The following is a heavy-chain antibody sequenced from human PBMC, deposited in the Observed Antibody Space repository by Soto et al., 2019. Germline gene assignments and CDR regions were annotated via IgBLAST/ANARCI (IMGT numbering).Heavy chain of an antibody. CDR3: AKGRSSMIVVVMDY. D-gene: IGHD3-22*01. CDR1: GFNFDDYA. CDR2: ITWNSGHI. J-gene: IGHJ4*02. V-gene: IGHV3-9*01. Sequence: PGGSLRLSCVASGFNFDDYAMNWVRQVPGKGLEWVSGITWNSGHILYADSVKGRFTISRDNAKKSLYLELNSLRPEDTALYYCAKGRSSMIVVVMDYWGQGTPVTVSS.